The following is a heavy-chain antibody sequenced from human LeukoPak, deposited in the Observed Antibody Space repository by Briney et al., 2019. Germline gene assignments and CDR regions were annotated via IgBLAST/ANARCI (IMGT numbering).Heavy chain of an antibody. V-gene: IGHV4-59*08. CDR2: VYYSGRT. CDR3: ASSPRLTTSWFLFGS. D-gene: IGHD2-2*01. J-gene: IGHJ5*01. Sequence: SETLSLTCSVSVDSFSNYYWTWIRQPPGKGLERIGYVYYSGRTNYNPSLKTRLHLSVDTSKNRFSLKLSSVTAADTAVYYCASSPRLTTSWFLFGSWGHETVVTVSS. CDR1: VDSFSNYY.